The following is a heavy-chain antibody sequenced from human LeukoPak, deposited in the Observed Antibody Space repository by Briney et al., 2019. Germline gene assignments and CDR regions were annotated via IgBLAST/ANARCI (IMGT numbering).Heavy chain of an antibody. D-gene: IGHD3-22*01. Sequence: ASVKVSCKASGYTFSNNWMHWVRQAPGQGLEWMGGIIPIFGTANYAQKFQGRVTITADESTSTAYMELSSLRSEDTAVYYCARRYYDSSGYFSWGQGTLVTVSS. CDR2: IIPIFGTA. J-gene: IGHJ4*02. CDR1: GYTFSNNW. CDR3: ARRYYDSSGYFS. V-gene: IGHV1-69*13.